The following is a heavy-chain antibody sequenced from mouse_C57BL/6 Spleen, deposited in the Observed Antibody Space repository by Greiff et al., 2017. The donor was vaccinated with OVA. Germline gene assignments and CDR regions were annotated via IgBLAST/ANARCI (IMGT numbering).Heavy chain of an antibody. CDR3: ARSKVYGSEDAMDY. D-gene: IGHD1-1*01. J-gene: IGHJ4*01. CDR1: GYTFTSYW. Sequence: QVQLKQPGAELVKPGASVKLSCKASGYTFTSYWMHWVKQRPGQGLEWIGMIHPNSGSTNYNEKFKSKATLTVDKSSSTAYMQLSSLTSDDSAVYYCARSKVYGSEDAMDYWGQGTSVTVSS. CDR2: IHPNSGST. V-gene: IGHV1-64*01.